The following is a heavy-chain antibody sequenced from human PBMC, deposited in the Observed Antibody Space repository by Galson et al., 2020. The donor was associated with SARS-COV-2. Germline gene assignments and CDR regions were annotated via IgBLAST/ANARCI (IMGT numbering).Heavy chain of an antibody. V-gene: IGHV7-4-1*02. J-gene: IGHJ4*02. D-gene: IGHD3-10*01. Sequence: ASVKVSCKASGYTFTSYAMNWVRQAPGQGLEWMGWINTNTGNPTYAQGFTGRFVFSLDTSVSTAYLQISSLKAEDTAVYYCARALMVRGVIIEGQDYWGQGTLVTVSS. CDR2: INTNTGNP. CDR1: GYTFTSYA. CDR3: ARALMVRGVIIEGQDY.